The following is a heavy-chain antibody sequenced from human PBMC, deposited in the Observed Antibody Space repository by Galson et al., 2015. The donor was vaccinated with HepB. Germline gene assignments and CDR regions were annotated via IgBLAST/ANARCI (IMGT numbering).Heavy chain of an antibody. Sequence: QSGAEVKKPGESLRISCKASGSSNISYWISWVRQLPGKGLEWMGRIDPSDSYTIYSPSFQGHVTISVDKSISTAYLQWSSLKASDTAMYYCARHPARGFCGDGNCYVYWYFDLWGRGTLITVSS. CDR2: IDPSDSYT. J-gene: IGHJ2*01. CDR1: GSSNISYW. V-gene: IGHV5-10-1*01. CDR3: ARHPARGFCGDGNCYVYWYFDL. D-gene: IGHD2-15*01.